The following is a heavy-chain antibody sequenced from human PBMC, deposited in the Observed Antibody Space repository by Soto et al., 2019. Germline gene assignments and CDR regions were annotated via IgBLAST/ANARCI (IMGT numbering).Heavy chain of an antibody. CDR2: IYYSGST. CDR1: GGSISSSSYY. Sequence: SETLSLTCTVSGGSISSSSYYWGWIRQPPGKGLEWIGSIYYSGSTYYNPSLKSRVTISVDTSKNQFSLKLSSVTAADTAVYYCARQHRPIGSGSYYFDYWGQGTLVTVSS. J-gene: IGHJ4*02. CDR3: ARQHRPIGSGSYYFDY. D-gene: IGHD3-10*01. V-gene: IGHV4-39*01.